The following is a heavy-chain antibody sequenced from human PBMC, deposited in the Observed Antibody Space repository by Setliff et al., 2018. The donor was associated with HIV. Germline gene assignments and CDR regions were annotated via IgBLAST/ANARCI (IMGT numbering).Heavy chain of an antibody. D-gene: IGHD3-10*01. CDR1: GFTFDDYA. Sequence: SLKISCAASGFTFDDYAMHWVRQAPGKGLEWVSGISRNSGSITYADSVKGRFTISRDNAKNSLYLQMSSLRAEDTATYYCARDWVDLAVRGLMITGDYWGQGTLVTVSS. J-gene: IGHJ4*02. CDR3: ARDWVDLAVRGLMITGDY. CDR2: ISRNSGSI. V-gene: IGHV3-9*01.